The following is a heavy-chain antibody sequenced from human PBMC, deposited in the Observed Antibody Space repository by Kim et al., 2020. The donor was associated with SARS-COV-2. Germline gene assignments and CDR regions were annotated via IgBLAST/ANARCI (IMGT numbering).Heavy chain of an antibody. CDR1: GGSISSGDYY. CDR2: IYYSGST. D-gene: IGHD2-2*01. V-gene: IGHV4-30-4*01. Sequence: SETLSLTCTVSGGSISSGDYYWSWIRQPPGKGLEWIGYIYYSGSTYYNPSLKSRVTISVDTSKNQFSLKLSSVTAADTAVYYCARENVESVVPAAKAVSDFWSGAAGYYGMDVWGQGTTVTVSS. J-gene: IGHJ6*02. CDR3: ARENVESVVPAAKAVSDFWSGAAGYYGMDV.